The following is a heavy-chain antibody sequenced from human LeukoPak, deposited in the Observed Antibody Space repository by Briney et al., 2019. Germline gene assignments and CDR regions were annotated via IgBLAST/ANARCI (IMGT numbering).Heavy chain of an antibody. CDR3: AKEEGGTAMASGYYGMDV. CDR1: GFTFDDYA. CDR2: ISWNSGSI. V-gene: IGHV3-9*01. Sequence: QPGRSLRLSCAASGFTFDDYAMHWVRQAPGKGLEWVSGISWNSGSIGYADSVKGRFTISRDNAKNSLYLQMNSLRAEDTALYYCAKEEGGTAMASGYYGMDVWGQGTTVTVSS. J-gene: IGHJ6*02. D-gene: IGHD5-18*01.